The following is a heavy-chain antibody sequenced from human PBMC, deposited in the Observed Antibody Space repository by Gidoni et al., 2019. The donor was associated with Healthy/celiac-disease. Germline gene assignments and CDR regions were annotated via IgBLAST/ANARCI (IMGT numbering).Heavy chain of an antibody. J-gene: IGHJ6*02. V-gene: IGHV3-30*18. D-gene: IGHD3-16*01. CDR3: AKDKGDGMDV. CDR2: ISYDGSNK. Sequence: QVQLVESGGGVVQPGRSLRLSCAASGFTFSSYGMHGVRQAPGKGLEWVAVISYDGSNKYYADSVKGRFTISRDNSKNTLYLQMNSLRAEDTAVYYCAKDKGDGMDVWGQGTTVTVSS. CDR1: GFTFSSYG.